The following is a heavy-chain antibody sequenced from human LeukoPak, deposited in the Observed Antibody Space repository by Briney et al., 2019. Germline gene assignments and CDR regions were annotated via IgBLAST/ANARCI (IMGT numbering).Heavy chain of an antibody. J-gene: IGHJ4*02. CDR1: GFTFRTCG. D-gene: IGHD2-15*01. CDR2: MSSDAIKT. V-gene: IGHV3-30*04. CDR3: AKDHAGSGRAFES. Sequence: GTSLRLSCETSGFTFRTCGVHWVRQAPGKGLECVALMSSDAIKTYYADSVKGRFSISRDSSKDTLYLQMNSLRAEDTAVYYCAKDHAGSGRAFESWGQGTLVTVSS.